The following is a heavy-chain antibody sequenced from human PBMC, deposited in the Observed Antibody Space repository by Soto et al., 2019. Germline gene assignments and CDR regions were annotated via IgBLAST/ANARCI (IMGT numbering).Heavy chain of an antibody. CDR1: GGSISSYY. Sequence: PSETLSLTCTVSGGSISSYYWSWIRQPPGKGLEWIGYIYNSGSTNYNPSLKSRVTISVDTSKNQFSLKLSSVTAADTAVYYCARGGIAAAAPPDYWGQGTLVTVSS. J-gene: IGHJ4*02. V-gene: IGHV4-59*12. D-gene: IGHD6-13*01. CDR2: IYNSGST. CDR3: ARGGIAAAAPPDY.